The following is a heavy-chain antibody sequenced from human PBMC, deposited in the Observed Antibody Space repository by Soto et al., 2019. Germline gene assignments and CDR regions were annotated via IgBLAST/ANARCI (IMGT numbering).Heavy chain of an antibody. CDR2: INSDERTA. V-gene: IGHV3-74*03. CDR3: ARVTAMATFLFYGLDV. CDR1: GFSISSYW. J-gene: IGHJ6*02. Sequence: PGGSLRLSCAASGFSISSYWMNWVRQVPGKGLVWVARINSDERTATYADSVKGRFTISRDNAKNTLFLQMNSLRAEDTALYYCARVTAMATFLFYGLDVWGQGTTVTVSS. D-gene: IGHD5-18*01.